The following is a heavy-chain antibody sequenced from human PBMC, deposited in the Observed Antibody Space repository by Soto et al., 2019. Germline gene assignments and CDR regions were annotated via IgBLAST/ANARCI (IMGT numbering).Heavy chain of an antibody. CDR3: ARVGFGATVTSNWFDP. Sequence: PSETLSLTCAVSGGSISSSNWWSGVRQPPGKGLEWIGEIYHSGSTNYNPSLKIRVTISVDKSKNQFSLKLSSVTAADTAVYYCARVGFGATVTSNWFDPWGRGTLVTVSS. CDR1: GGSISSSNW. J-gene: IGHJ5*02. V-gene: IGHV4-4*02. CDR2: IYHSGST. D-gene: IGHD4-17*01.